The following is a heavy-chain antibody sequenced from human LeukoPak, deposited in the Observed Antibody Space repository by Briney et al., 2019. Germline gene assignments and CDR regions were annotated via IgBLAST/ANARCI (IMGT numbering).Heavy chain of an antibody. CDR1: GYTFTGYY. V-gene: IGHV1-2*02. CDR2: INPNSGGT. Sequence: ASVKVSCKASGYTFTGYYMHRVRQAPGQGLEWMGWINPNSGGTNYAQKFQGRVTMTRDTSISTAYMELSRLRSDDTAVYYCASSADMTTVTTLDYWGQGTLVTVSS. J-gene: IGHJ4*02. CDR3: ASSADMTTVTTLDY. D-gene: IGHD4-17*01.